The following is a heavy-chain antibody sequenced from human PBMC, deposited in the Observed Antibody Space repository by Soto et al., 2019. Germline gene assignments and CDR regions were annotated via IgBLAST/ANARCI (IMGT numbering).Heavy chain of an antibody. Sequence: EVQLVESGGGLVQPGGSLRLSCAASGFSFSNTWMRWVRQAPGRLEWVGRIKRNTEGGTSDYAVPVKDRFTISRDDSKDMLYXQXXSXXXXDTXXYXXXXXXXGGPAHWGQGTLVAVSS. CDR3: XXXXXGGPAH. V-gene: IGHV3-15*01. CDR1: GFSFSNTW. J-gene: IGHJ4*02. CDR2: IKRNTEGGTS. D-gene: IGHD2-15*01.